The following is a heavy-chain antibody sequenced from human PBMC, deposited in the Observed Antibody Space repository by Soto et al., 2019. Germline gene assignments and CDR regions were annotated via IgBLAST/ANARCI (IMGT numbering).Heavy chain of an antibody. D-gene: IGHD5-12*01. CDR2: VGAYNGKT. V-gene: IGHV1-18*01. J-gene: IGHJ4*01. Sequence: ASVKVSRKASGYTLFTYGVSWVRQAPGQGLEWMGWVGAYNGKTNYGQNFQGRVTITADKSTSTAYMELNSLRSEDTAVYYCVRDSPIGSTYSGYDGIDYWG. CDR3: VRDSPIGSTYSGYDGIDY. CDR1: GYTLFTYG.